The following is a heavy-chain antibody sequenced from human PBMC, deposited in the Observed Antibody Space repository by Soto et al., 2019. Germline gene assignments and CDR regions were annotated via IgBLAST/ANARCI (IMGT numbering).Heavy chain of an antibody. CDR1: GGTFNTYT. Sequence: QVQLVQSGSEVKKPGSSVKVSCKASGGTFNTYTISWVRQVPGQGLEWMGGIMPLYAKPTYAQPFRGRLTIAADEHTRTVYMELSSLRSEDTALYYCASPNNWSSGDGRIDVWGRGTAVSVSS. V-gene: IGHV1-69*01. CDR2: IMPLYAKP. D-gene: IGHD1-26*01. CDR3: ASPNNWSSGDGRIDV. J-gene: IGHJ6*02.